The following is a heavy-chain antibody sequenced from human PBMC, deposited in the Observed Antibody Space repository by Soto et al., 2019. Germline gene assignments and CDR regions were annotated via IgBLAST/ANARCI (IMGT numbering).Heavy chain of an antibody. CDR2: IYYSGST. D-gene: IGHD2-15*01. J-gene: IGHJ3*02. Sequence: QLQLQESGPGLVKPSETLSLTCTVSGGSISSSSYYWGWIRQPPGKGLEWIGSIYYSGSTYYNPSLKSRVTISEDTSKNQFSLKLSSVTAADTAVYYCARQGPRAVAAHAFDIWGQGTMVTVSS. CDR3: ARQGPRAVAAHAFDI. V-gene: IGHV4-39*01. CDR1: GGSISSSSYY.